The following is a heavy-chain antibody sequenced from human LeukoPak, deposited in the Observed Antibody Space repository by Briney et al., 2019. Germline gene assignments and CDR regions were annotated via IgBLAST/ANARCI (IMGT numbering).Heavy chain of an antibody. V-gene: IGHV3-11*01. CDR3: ARSPEYYYDSSGYYTWYFDY. CDR2: ISSSGSTI. D-gene: IGHD3-22*01. J-gene: IGHJ4*02. CDR1: GFTFSDYY. Sequence: SGGSLRLSCAASGFTFSDYYMSWIRQAPGKGLEWVSYISSSGSTIYYADSVKGRFTISRDNAKNSLYLQMNSLRAEDTAVYYCARSPEYYYDSSGYYTWYFDYWGQGTLVTVSS.